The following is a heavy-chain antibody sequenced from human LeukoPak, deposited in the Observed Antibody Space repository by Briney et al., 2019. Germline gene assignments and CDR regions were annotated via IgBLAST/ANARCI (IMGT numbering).Heavy chain of an antibody. D-gene: IGHD6-13*01. V-gene: IGHV4-59*01. Sequence: PSETLSLTCTVSGGSISSYYWSWIRQPPGKGLEWIGYIYYSGSTNYNPSLKSRVTISVDTSKNQFSLKLSSVTAADTAVYYCAGENSSSWYDYWGQGTLVTVSS. J-gene: IGHJ4*02. CDR1: GGSISSYY. CDR2: IYYSGST. CDR3: AGENSSSWYDY.